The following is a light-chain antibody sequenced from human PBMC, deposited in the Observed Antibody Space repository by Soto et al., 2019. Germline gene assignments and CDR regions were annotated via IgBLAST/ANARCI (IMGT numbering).Light chain of an antibody. CDR1: SSDVGYYDY. CDR3: SSYAGSNNFV. V-gene: IGLV2-8*01. J-gene: IGLJ1*01. CDR2: EVT. Sequence: SVLTQPPSASGFPGQSVTISCTGTSSDVGYYDYVSWYQQHPGKAPKLVIYEVTKRPSGVPDRVSASKSGNTASLTVSGLRAEDEADYYCSSYAGSNNFVFGSGTNVTVL.